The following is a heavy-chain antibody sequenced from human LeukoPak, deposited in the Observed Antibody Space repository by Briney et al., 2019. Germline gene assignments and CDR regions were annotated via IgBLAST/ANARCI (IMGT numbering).Heavy chain of an antibody. Sequence: PGGSLRLSCAASGFIFRNYWMSWVRQAPGKGLEWVANIKEDGSEKYYVESVKGRFTISRDNAKNSLYLQMSSLRAEDTAVYYCARGVITRGRLDPWGQGTLVTVSS. J-gene: IGHJ5*02. CDR3: ARGVITRGRLDP. CDR2: IKEDGSEK. CDR1: GFIFRNYW. D-gene: IGHD3-16*02. V-gene: IGHV3-7*01.